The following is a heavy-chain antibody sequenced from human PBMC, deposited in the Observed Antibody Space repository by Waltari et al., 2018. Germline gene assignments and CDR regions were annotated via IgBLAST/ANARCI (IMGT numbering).Heavy chain of an antibody. CDR1: GYSISSGYY. CDR2: IYHSGST. Sequence: QVQLQESGPGLVKPSETLSLTCAVSGYSISSGYYWGWIQQPPGKGLEWIGSIYHSGSTYYNPSLKSRVTISVDTSKNQFSLKLSSVTAADTAVYYCARLGGYYDSSGYRHAFDIWGQGTMVTVSS. D-gene: IGHD3-22*01. J-gene: IGHJ3*02. V-gene: IGHV4-38-2*01. CDR3: ARLGGYYDSSGYRHAFDI.